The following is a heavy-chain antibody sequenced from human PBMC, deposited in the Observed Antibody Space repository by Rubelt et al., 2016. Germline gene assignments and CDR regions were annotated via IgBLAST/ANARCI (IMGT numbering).Heavy chain of an antibody. CDR2: IFHSGST. CDR1: GGSISSNNW. D-gene: IGHD6-13*01. V-gene: IGHV4-4*02. Sequence: GGSISSNNWWTWLRQPPGKGLEWIGEIFHSGSTTYNSSLQSRVSISVDTSKTQFSLKLSSMTAADVAVYYCARLIAAVFVDSWGQGTLVTVSS. J-gene: IGHJ4*02. CDR3: ARLIAAVFVDS.